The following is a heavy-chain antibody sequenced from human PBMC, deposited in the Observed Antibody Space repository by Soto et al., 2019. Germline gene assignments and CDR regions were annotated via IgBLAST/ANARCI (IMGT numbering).Heavy chain of an antibody. CDR2: IYPGDSDT. V-gene: IGHV5-51*01. D-gene: IGHD3-10*01. CDR1: GHTFSTYW. J-gene: IGHJ4*02. CDR3: ARKFAPEFFDS. Sequence: GESLKISCKGSGHTFSTYWIAWVRQMPGKGLEWMGIIYPGDSDTKYSPAFQGQVTISAGKSINTAYLQWTSLEASDTAMYYCARKFAPEFFDSWGQGTLVTVSS.